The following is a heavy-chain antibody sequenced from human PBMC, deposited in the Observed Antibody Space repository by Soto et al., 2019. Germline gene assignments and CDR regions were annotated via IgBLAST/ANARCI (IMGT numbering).Heavy chain of an antibody. CDR3: ARDSWLLWFGESNYYYYGMDV. CDR1: GFTFSSYA. Sequence: QTGGSLRLSCAASGFTFSSYAMHWVRQAPGKGLEWVAVISYDGSNKYYADSVKGRVTISRDNSKNTLYLQMNSLRAEDTAVYYCARDSWLLWFGESNYYYYGMDVWGQGTTVTVS. J-gene: IGHJ6*02. CDR2: ISYDGSNK. V-gene: IGHV3-30-3*01. D-gene: IGHD3-10*01.